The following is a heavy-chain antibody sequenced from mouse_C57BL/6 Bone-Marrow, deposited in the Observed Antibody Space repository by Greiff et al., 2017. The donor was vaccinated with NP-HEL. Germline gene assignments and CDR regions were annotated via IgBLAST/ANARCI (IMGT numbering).Heavy chain of an antibody. V-gene: IGHV2-6*03. D-gene: IGHD1-1*01. CDR3: ARGPYYYGSSPWFAY. Sequence: VQLQQSGPGLVAPSQSLSITCTVSGFSLTSYGVHWVRQPPGKGLEWLVVIWSDGSTTYNSALKSRLSISKDNSKSQVFLKMNRLQTDDTAMYYCARGPYYYGSSPWFAYWGQGTLVTVSA. CDR1: GFSLTSYG. J-gene: IGHJ3*01. CDR2: IWSDGST.